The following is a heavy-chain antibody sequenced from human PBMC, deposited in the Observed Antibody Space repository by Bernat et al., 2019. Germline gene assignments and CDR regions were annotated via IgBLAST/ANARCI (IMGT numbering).Heavy chain of an antibody. CDR3: ARRGSSGYYEYFEY. CDR2: IISDGSVT. V-gene: IGHV3-74*01. Sequence: EVQLVESGGGLVQPGGSLRLSCAASGFTFSDDWMYWVRQAPGKGLVWVSRIISDGSVTSYTESVKGRFTISRDNAKNTLYLQMNSLRAEDTAVYYCARRGSSGYYEYFEYWGQGTLVTVSS. J-gene: IGHJ4*02. CDR1: GFTFSDDW. D-gene: IGHD3-22*01.